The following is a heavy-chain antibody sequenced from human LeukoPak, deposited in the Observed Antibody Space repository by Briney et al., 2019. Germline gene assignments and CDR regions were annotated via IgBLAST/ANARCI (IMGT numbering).Heavy chain of an antibody. J-gene: IGHJ4*02. CDR3: ARRRGYSYGSSFDY. Sequence: PSETLSLTCAVYGGSFSDYYWSWIRQSPGKGLEWIGEINHSGSTNYNPSLKSRVTISVDTSKNQFSLKLNSVTAADTAVYYCARRRGYSYGSSFDYWGQGTLVTVSS. CDR1: GGSFSDYY. CDR2: INHSGST. V-gene: IGHV4-34*01. D-gene: IGHD5-18*01.